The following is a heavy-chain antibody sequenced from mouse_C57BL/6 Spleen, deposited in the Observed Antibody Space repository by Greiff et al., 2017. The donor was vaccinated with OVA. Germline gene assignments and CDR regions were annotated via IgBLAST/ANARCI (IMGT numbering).Heavy chain of an antibody. J-gene: IGHJ4*01. Sequence: EVKLMESGGGLVKPGGSLKLSCAASGFTFSDYGMHWVRQAPEKGLEWVAYISSGSSTIYYADTVKGRFTISRDNAKNTLFLQMTSLRSEDTAMYYCARGANWAYYYAMDYWGQGTSVTVSS. CDR3: ARGANWAYYYAMDY. CDR1: GFTFSDYG. V-gene: IGHV5-17*01. D-gene: IGHD4-1*01. CDR2: ISSGSSTI.